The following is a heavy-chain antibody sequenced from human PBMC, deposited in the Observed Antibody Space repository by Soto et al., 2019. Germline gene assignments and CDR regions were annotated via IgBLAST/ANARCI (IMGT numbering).Heavy chain of an antibody. CDR2: VYSGGGT. D-gene: IGHD5-12*01. V-gene: IGHV4-61*08. Sequence: PSETLSLTCAVSGGSISSGGYSRSRIRQSPGKGLEWIGYVYSGGGTNYSPSFKSRVTISVDTSKNQFSLKLSSVTAADTAVYYCARVGRDGYNFSSYYYYGMDVWGQGTTVTVSS. J-gene: IGHJ6*02. CDR1: GGSISSGGYS. CDR3: ARVGRDGYNFSSYYYYGMDV.